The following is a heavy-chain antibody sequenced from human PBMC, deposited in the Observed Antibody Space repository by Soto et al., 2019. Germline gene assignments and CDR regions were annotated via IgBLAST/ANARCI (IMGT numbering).Heavy chain of an antibody. D-gene: IGHD4-17*01. Sequence: QVPLVQSVAEVKKPGASVKVSCKASGYTFTSYDINWVRQATGQGLEWMGWMNPNSGNTGYAQKFQGRVTMTRNTSISTAYMELSSLRSEDTAVYYCARIAVTTYYYYYCMDVWGKGTTVTVSS. CDR1: GYTFTSYD. J-gene: IGHJ6*03. CDR3: ARIAVTTYYYYYCMDV. V-gene: IGHV1-8*01. CDR2: MNPNSGNT.